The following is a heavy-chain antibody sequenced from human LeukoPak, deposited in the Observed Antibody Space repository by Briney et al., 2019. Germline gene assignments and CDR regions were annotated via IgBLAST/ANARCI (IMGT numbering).Heavy chain of an antibody. CDR2: ISPNSGGI. J-gene: IGHJ6*02. CDR3: ATDGQQLGEPYYYYGMDV. V-gene: IGHV1-2*06. D-gene: IGHD6-13*01. Sequence: ASVTVSCKASGYTFTDYYMHWVRQAPGQGLEWMGRISPNSGGIKYAQQFQGRVTMTRDTSISTAYMELSRLTPDDTAVYYCATDGQQLGEPYYYYGMDVWGQGTTVTVSS. CDR1: GYTFTDYY.